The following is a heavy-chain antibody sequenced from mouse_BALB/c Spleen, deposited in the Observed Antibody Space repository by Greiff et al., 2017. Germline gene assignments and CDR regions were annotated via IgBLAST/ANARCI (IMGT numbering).Heavy chain of an antibody. D-gene: IGHD2-4*01. J-gene: IGHJ3*01. CDR3: ARSTMITTGFAY. CDR2: IYPGGGYT. CDR1: GYTFTNYW. V-gene: IGHV1-63*02. Sequence: QVQLQQSGAELVRPGTSVKISCKASGYTFTNYWLGWVKQRPGHGLEWIGDIYPGGGYTNYNEKFKGKATLTADTSSSTAYMQLSSLTSEDSAVYFCARSTMITTGFAYWGQGTLVTVSA.